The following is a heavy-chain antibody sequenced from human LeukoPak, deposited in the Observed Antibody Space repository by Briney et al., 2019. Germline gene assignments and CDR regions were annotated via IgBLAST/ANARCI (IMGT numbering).Heavy chain of an antibody. CDR3: ARTRSIQLWTFDY. D-gene: IGHD5-18*01. J-gene: IGHJ4*02. V-gene: IGHV3-7*04. CDR2: IKQDATEK. CDR1: DITISNYW. Sequence: GAPLRLSCAASDITISNYWMSWVRKAPGKVLELVTNIKQDATEKYYVYSVKGRFTISRDNARNSLYLQMNSLGAEDTAVYYCARTRSIQLWTFDYWGQGALVTVSS.